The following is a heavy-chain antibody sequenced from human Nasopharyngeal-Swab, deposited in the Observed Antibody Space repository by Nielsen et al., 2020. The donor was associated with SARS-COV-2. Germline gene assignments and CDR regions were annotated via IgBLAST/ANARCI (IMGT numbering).Heavy chain of an antibody. J-gene: IGHJ4*02. CDR2: IDPSDSYS. CDR3: ARHVGIVTTSPPWGLDY. CDR1: GYSFTNYR. D-gene: IGHD5-12*01. Sequence: GESLKISCKGSGYSFTNYRITWVRQMPGKGLEWMGRIDPSDSYSDYSPSFQGHVTISADKSMSTAYLQWSSLRASDTAMYYCARHVGIVTTSPPWGLDYWGQGTRVTVSS. V-gene: IGHV5-10-1*01.